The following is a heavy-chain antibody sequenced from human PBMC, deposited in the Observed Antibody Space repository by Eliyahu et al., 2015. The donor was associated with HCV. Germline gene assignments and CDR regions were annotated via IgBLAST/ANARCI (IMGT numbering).Heavy chain of an antibody. CDR1: GFTFSSYA. J-gene: IGHJ4*02. D-gene: IGHD3-22*01. Sequence: EVQLLESGGGLVQPGGSLRLSCAASGFTFSSYAMSWVRQAPGKGLEWVSGISDSGGSTYYADSVKGRFTISRDNSKSTLYLQMSSLRAEDTAVYYCAKHKGSTMILSSFDYWGQGTLVTVSS. CDR3: AKHKGSTMILSSFDY. V-gene: IGHV3-23*01. CDR2: ISDSGGST.